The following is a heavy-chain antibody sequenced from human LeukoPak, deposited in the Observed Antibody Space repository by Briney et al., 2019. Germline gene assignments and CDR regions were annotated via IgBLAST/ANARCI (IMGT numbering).Heavy chain of an antibody. J-gene: IGHJ6*02. CDR1: GGTFSSYA. Sequence: SVKVSCKASGGTFSSYAISWVRQAPGQGLEWMGGIIPIFGTANYAQKFQGRVTITADKSTSTAYMELSSLRSEDTAVYYCARILKANSVHAYGSGTDYYYGMDVWGQGTTVTVSS. CDR3: ARILKANSVHAYGSGTDYYYGMDV. CDR2: IIPIFGTA. V-gene: IGHV1-69*06. D-gene: IGHD3-10*01.